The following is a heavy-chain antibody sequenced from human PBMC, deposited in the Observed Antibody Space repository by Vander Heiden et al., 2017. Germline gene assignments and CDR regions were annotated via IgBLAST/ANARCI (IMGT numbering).Heavy chain of an antibody. Sequence: QVPLVQSGAEVKKPVASVKVSCTVSGYTLIELSMHWVRQAPGKGLEWMGGFDPEDGETIYAQKFQGRVTMTEDTSTDTAYMELSSLRSEDTAVYYCATSSDCTNGVCHGFDYWGQGTLVTVSS. CDR1: GYTLIELS. CDR2: FDPEDGET. J-gene: IGHJ4*02. CDR3: ATSSDCTNGVCHGFDY. D-gene: IGHD2-8*01. V-gene: IGHV1-24*01.